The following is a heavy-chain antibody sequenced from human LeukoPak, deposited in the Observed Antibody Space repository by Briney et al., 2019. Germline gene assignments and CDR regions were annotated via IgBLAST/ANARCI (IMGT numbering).Heavy chain of an antibody. V-gene: IGHV1-18*01. D-gene: IGHD6-19*01. CDR1: GYTFTSYG. Sequence: ASVKVPCKASGYTFTSYGISWVRRAPGHGLEWMGWISAYNGNTNYAQKLQGRVTMTTDTSTSTAYMELRSLRSDDTAVYYCARTKQWLVLGNWFDPWGQGTLVTVSS. J-gene: IGHJ5*02. CDR3: ARTKQWLVLGNWFDP. CDR2: ISAYNGNT.